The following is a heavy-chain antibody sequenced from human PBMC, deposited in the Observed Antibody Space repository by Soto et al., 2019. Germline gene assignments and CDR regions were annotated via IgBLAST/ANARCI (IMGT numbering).Heavy chain of an antibody. V-gene: IGHV3-33*01. CDR3: ARDAPIAAADPNWFDP. J-gene: IGHJ5*02. CDR2: IWYDGSNK. D-gene: IGHD6-13*01. Sequence: PGGSLRLSCASSGFTFTSYGMHWVRQAPGKGLEWVAVIWYDGSNKYYTDSVKGRFTISRDNSKNTLYLQMNSLRAEDTAVYYCARDAPIAAADPNWFDPWGQGTLVTVSS. CDR1: GFTFTSYG.